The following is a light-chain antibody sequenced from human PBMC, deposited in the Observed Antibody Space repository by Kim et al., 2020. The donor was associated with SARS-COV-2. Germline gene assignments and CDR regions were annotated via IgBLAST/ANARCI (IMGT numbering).Light chain of an antibody. CDR1: QSVSSN. Sequence: EIVMTQSPATLSVSPGERATLSCRASQSVSSNLAWYQQKPGQAPRLLIYGASTRATGIPARFSGSGSGTEFTLTISSLQSEDFAVYYCQQYNNWLKYTFGQGTKLEI. V-gene: IGKV3-15*01. CDR2: GAS. J-gene: IGKJ2*01. CDR3: QQYNNWLKYT.